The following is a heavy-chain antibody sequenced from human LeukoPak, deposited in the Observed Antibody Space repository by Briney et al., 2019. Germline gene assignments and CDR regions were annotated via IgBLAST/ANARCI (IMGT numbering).Heavy chain of an antibody. D-gene: IGHD5-12*01. V-gene: IGHV4-38-2*02. J-gene: IGHJ4*02. CDR1: GYSISSGHY. CDR3: ARYRGGYDTYFDY. CDR2: MYHSGST. Sequence: PSETLSLTCTVSGYSISSGHYWGWIRPPPGKGLEWIGSMYHSGSTNYNPSLKSRVTISVDTSKNQVSLKLRSVTAADTAVYYCARYRGGYDTYFDYWGQGTLVTVSS.